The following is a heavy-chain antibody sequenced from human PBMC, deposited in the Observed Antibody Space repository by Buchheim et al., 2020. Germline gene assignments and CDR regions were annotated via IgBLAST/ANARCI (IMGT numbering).Heavy chain of an antibody. CDR1: GGPITSTTYY. Sequence: QLQLQESGPGLVKPSDTLSLTCTVSGGPITSTTYYWAWIRQPPGKGLEWIGTVYYSGTSYSNPSLKSPVTILVDTSKNQFSLKVTSVTAADTAVYYCARLWWFGDVLRHWFAPWGQGAL. V-gene: IGHV4-39*07. J-gene: IGHJ5*02. CDR2: VYYSGTS. D-gene: IGHD3-10*01. CDR3: ARLWWFGDVLRHWFAP.